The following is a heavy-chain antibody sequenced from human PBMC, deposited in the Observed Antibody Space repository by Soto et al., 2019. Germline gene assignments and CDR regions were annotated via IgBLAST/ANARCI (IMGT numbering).Heavy chain of an antibody. CDR2: IWYDGSNK. D-gene: IGHD4-17*01. V-gene: IGHV3-33*01. Sequence: QVQLVESGGGVVQPGRSLRLSCAASGFTFSSYGMHWVRQAPGKGLEWVAVIWYDGSNKYYADSVKGRFTIPRDNSKNTLYLQMNSLRAEDTAVYYCARVPTVTPVFFDYWGQGTLVTVSS. CDR3: ARVPTVTPVFFDY. J-gene: IGHJ4*02. CDR1: GFTFSSYG.